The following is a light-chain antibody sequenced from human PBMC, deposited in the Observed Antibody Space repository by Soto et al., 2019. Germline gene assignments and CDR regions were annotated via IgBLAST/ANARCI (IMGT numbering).Light chain of an antibody. CDR1: QDISKY. J-gene: IGKJ2*01. Sequence: DIQMTQSPSSLSASVGDRVTITCQASQDISKYLNWYQQKPGKAPKLLIYDASNLETGVPSRFSGSGSWTDFTFTISSLQPEDIATYYCQQYDSLTYTVGQGTRLEIK. CDR2: DAS. CDR3: QQYDSLTYT. V-gene: IGKV1-33*01.